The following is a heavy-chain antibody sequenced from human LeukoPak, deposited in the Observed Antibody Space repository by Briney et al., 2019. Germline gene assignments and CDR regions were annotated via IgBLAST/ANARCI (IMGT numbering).Heavy chain of an antibody. D-gene: IGHD1-1*01. CDR2: LSGSGGSS. CDR1: GFTFSTYA. CDR3: AKERTSEGYFDY. V-gene: IGHV3-23*01. Sequence: GGSLRLSCVASGFTFSTYAMSWVRQAPGKGLEWVSALSGSGGSSYYADSVRGRFTISRDNSKNTLYLQMNSLRAEDTAVYYCAKERTSEGYFDYWGQGTLVTVSS. J-gene: IGHJ4*02.